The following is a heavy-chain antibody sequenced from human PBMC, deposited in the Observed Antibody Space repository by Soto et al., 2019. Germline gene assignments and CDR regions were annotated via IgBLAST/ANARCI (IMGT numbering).Heavy chain of an antibody. CDR1: GDSISSTHW. D-gene: IGHD2-15*01. CDR2: IFHSGIT. V-gene: IGHV4-4*02. J-gene: IGHJ4*02. CDR3: ARGFSGYCSGGSCSSFDY. Sequence: QVQLQESGPGLVKPSGTLSLTCAVSGDSISSTHWWTWVRQPPGKGLEYIGQIFHSGITNYNPSLESRVTISLDKSESQFSLELNSVTGADTAIYYCARGFSGYCSGGSCSSFDYWGQGTLVTLSS.